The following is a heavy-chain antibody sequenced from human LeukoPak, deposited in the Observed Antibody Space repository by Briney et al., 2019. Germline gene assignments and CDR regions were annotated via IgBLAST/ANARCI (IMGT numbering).Heavy chain of an antibody. CDR3: ARLRVLRFLEWDWYYFDY. J-gene: IGHJ4*02. D-gene: IGHD3-3*01. CDR1: GGSISSGSYY. Sequence: SQTLSLTCTVSGGSISSGSYYWSWIRQPAGKGLEWIGRIYTSGSTNYNPSLKSRVTISVDTSKNQFSLKLSSVTAADTAVYYCARLRVLRFLEWDWYYFDYWGQGTLVTVSS. V-gene: IGHV4-61*02. CDR2: IYTSGST.